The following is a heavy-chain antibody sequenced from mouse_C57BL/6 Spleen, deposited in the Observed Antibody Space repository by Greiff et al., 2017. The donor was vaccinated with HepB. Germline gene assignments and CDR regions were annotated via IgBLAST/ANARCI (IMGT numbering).Heavy chain of an antibody. D-gene: IGHD1-1*01. Sequence: DVMLVESGGGLVKPGGSLKLSCAASGFTFSDYGMHWVRQAPEKGLEWVAYISSGSSTIYYADTVKGRFTISRDNAKNTLFLQMTSLRSEDTAMYYCARKTTVWYFDVWGTGTTVTVSS. CDR3: ARKTTVWYFDV. V-gene: IGHV5-17*01. CDR1: GFTFSDYG. J-gene: IGHJ1*03. CDR2: ISSGSSTI.